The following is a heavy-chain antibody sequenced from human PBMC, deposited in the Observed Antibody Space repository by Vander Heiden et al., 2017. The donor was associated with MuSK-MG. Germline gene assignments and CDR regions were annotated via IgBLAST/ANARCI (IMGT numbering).Heavy chain of an antibody. Sequence: EVELVESGGGLVKPGGSLRLSCAASGFSFSDYSLTWVRQAPGKGLEWVASISTAGSWIFYADAVRGRFTISRDNAKNSLFLQRNSLRAEDTAVYYCARDRSSSGFKGEIYQYYGMDVWGQGTTVTVSS. V-gene: IGHV3-21*01. CDR1: GFSFSDYS. CDR3: ARDRSSSGFKGEIYQYYGMDV. D-gene: IGHD6-19*01. CDR2: ISTAGSWI. J-gene: IGHJ6*02.